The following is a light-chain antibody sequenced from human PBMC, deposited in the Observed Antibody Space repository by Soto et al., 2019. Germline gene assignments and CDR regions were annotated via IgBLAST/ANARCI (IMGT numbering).Light chain of an antibody. CDR3: NSYTSSSTLMV. CDR2: EVS. V-gene: IGLV2-14*01. J-gene: IGLJ2*01. CDR1: SSDVGDYNY. Sequence: QSVLTQPAFVSGSPGQSITISCNGTSSDVGDYNYVSWYQQHPGKAPKLMIYEVSNRPSGVSNRFSGSKSGNTASLTISGLQAEDEAYYYCNSYTSSSTLMVFGGGTKLTVL.